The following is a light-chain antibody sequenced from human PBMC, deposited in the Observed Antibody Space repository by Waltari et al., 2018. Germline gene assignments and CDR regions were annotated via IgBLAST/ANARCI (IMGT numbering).Light chain of an antibody. CDR3: QQRSNWSLT. V-gene: IGKV3-11*01. J-gene: IGKJ4*01. CDR1: QSVSSY. CDR2: DAS. Sequence: EIVLTQSPATLSLSPGDRATLSCRPSQSVSSYLAWSQQKPGQAPRLLIYDASNRATGIPARFSGSGSGTDFTLTISSLEPEDFAVYYCQQRSNWSLTFGGGTKVEIK.